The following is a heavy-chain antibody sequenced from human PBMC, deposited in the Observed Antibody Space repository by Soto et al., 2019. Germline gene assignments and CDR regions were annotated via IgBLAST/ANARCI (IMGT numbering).Heavy chain of an antibody. D-gene: IGHD3-3*01. CDR3: ARDRPPYDFWSGLWGWGGRWYGMDV. Sequence: QVQLVESGGGVVQPGRSLRLTCAATGFTFSIYGMHWVRQAPGKGLEWVAVIWYDGSNKYYADSVKGRFTISRDNSKNTLYLQRNSLRAEDTAVYYCARDRPPYDFWSGLWGWGGRWYGMDVWSQGTTVTVSS. J-gene: IGHJ6*02. CDR1: GFTFSIYG. CDR2: IWYDGSNK. V-gene: IGHV3-33*01.